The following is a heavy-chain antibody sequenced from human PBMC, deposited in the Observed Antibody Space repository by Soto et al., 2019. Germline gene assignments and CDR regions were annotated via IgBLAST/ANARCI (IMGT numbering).Heavy chain of an antibody. CDR1: GGSFSGYY. J-gene: IGHJ4*02. Sequence: PETLSLTCAVYGGSFSGYYWSWIRQPPGKGLEWIGEINHSGSTNYNPSLKSRVTISVDTSKNQFSLKLSSVTAADTAVYYCARGRRTTVTIDYWGQGTLVTVSS. CDR3: ARGRRTTVTIDY. V-gene: IGHV4-34*01. D-gene: IGHD4-17*01. CDR2: INHSGST.